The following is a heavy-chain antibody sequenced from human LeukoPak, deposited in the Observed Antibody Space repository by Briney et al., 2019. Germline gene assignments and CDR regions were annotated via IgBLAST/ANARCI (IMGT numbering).Heavy chain of an antibody. V-gene: IGHV3-30-3*01. D-gene: IGHD5-12*01. CDR3: ARDSIHLPIVATILGGWFDP. Sequence: PGGSLRLSCAASGFTFSSYAMHWVRQAPGKGLEWVAVISYDGSNKYYADSVKGRFTISRDNSKNTLYLQMNSLRAEDTAVYYCARDSIHLPIVATILGGWFDPWGQGTLVTVSS. CDR1: GFTFSSYA. J-gene: IGHJ5*02. CDR2: ISYDGSNK.